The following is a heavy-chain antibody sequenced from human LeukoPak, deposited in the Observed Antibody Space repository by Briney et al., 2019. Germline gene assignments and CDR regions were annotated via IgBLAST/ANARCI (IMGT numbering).Heavy chain of an antibody. D-gene: IGHD4-17*01. CDR2: IYHSGST. V-gene: IGHV4-38-2*01. CDR3: ARGTVTTPRDYYYMDV. J-gene: IGHJ6*03. Sequence: PSETLSLTCAVPGYSISSGYYWGWIRQPPGKGLEWIGSIYHSGSTYYNPSLKSRVTISVDTSKNQFSLKLSSVTAADTAVYYCARGTVTTPRDYYYMDVWGKGTTVTVSS. CDR1: GYSISSGYY.